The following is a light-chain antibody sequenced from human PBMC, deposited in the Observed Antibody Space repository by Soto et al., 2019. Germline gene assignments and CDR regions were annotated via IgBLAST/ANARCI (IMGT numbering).Light chain of an antibody. CDR3: QQYGTSPQT. V-gene: IGKV3-20*01. CDR1: QSVASRH. J-gene: IGKJ1*01. CDR2: GAS. Sequence: EIVLTQSPGTLSLSPGERATLSCRASQSVASRHLAWYQQKPGQAPRLLLYGASIRVTGIPDRFSGSGSGTDFTPTNSRLEPEDFAVYYCQQYGTSPQTFGQGTKVEIK.